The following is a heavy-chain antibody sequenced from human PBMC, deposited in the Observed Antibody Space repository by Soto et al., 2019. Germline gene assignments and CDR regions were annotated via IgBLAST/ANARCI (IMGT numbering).Heavy chain of an antibody. D-gene: IGHD5-18*01. CDR2: ISYDGSNK. J-gene: IGHJ6*02. CDR3: AKDKGYSYGYYYYYGMDV. CDR1: GFTFSSYG. Sequence: LRLSCAASGFTFSSYGMHWVRQAPGKGLEWVAVISYDGSNKYYADSVKGRFTISRDNSKNTLYLQMNSLRAEDTAVYYCAKDKGYSYGYYYYYGMDVWGQGTTVTVSS. V-gene: IGHV3-30*18.